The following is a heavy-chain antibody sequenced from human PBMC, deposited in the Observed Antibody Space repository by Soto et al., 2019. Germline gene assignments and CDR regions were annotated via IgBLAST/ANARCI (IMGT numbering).Heavy chain of an antibody. CDR3: ARGIHDWPPNDAFDI. D-gene: IGHD3-9*01. Sequence: SETLSLTCTVSGGSISSGGYYWSWIRQPPGKGLEWIGEINHSGSTNYNPSLKSRVTISVDTSKNQFSLKLSSVTAADTAVYYCARGIHDWPPNDAFDIWGQGTMVTVSS. J-gene: IGHJ3*02. CDR1: GGSISSGGYY. V-gene: IGHV4-39*07. CDR2: INHSGST.